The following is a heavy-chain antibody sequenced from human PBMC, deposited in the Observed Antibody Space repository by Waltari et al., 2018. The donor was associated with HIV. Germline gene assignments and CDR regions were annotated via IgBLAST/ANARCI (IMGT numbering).Heavy chain of an antibody. D-gene: IGHD2-8*01. CDR3: TKGMYANQDYFDN. V-gene: IGHV5-51*03. J-gene: IGHJ4*02. CDR1: GYSFATYW. Sequence: EVQLVQSGAEVKKLGEYLKISCKGSGYSFATYWIGWVRQMPGKGLEWMGIIYPGDSDTRYSPSFQGQVTISADKSIRTAYLQWSSLKASDTAMYYCTKGMYANQDYFDNWGQGTLVTVSS. CDR2: IYPGDSDT.